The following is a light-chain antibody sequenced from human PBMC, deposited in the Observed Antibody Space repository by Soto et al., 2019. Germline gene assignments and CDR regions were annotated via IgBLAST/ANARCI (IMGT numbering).Light chain of an antibody. V-gene: IGKV1-8*01. Sequence: AIRMTHSPSSFSASTGDRVTITCRASQGIISYLAWYQQKPGKGPKLLIYVAFTLESGVPSRFSGSGSGTEFTLTIRSLQPEDFATYYCQQGFRSPITFGQGTRLEI. CDR3: QQGFRSPIT. CDR2: VAF. J-gene: IGKJ5*01. CDR1: QGIISY.